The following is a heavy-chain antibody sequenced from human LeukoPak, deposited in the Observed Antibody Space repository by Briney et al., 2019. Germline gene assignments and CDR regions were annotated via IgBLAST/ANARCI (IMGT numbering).Heavy chain of an antibody. D-gene: IGHD6-13*01. V-gene: IGHV3-48*03. CDR3: ARDGEKARYSSSWYPKDFWFDP. CDR2: ISSSGSTI. J-gene: IGHJ5*02. CDR1: GFTFSSYE. Sequence: PGGSLRLSCAASGFTFSSYEMNWVRQAPGKGLEWVSYISSSGSTIYYADSVKGRFTISRDNAKNSLYLQMNSLRAEDTAVYYCARDGEKARYSSSWYPKDFWFDPWGQGTLVTVSS.